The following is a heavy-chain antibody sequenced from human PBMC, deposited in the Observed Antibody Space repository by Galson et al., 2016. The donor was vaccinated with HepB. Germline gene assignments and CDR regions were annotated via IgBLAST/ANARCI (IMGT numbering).Heavy chain of an antibody. V-gene: IGHV3-74*01. D-gene: IGHD1-26*01. CDR1: GFPFSSYL. CDR2: INSDGTST. CDR3: ASGRDGRGP. Sequence: SLRLSCAASGFPFSSYLMHWVRQAPGKGLVWVSRINSDGTSTSYAGSVKGRFTISRDNAKNTLYLRMNSLRAEDTAVYYCASGRDGRGPWGQGTLVTVSS. J-gene: IGHJ5*02.